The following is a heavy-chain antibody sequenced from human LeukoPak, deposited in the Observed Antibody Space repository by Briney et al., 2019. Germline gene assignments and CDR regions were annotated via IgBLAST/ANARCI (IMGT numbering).Heavy chain of an antibody. J-gene: IGHJ3*02. Sequence: GGSLRLSCAASGFTFDDYAMHWVRHAPGKGLEWVSLISWDGGSTYYADSVKGRFTISRDNSKNSLYLQMNSLRAEDTAVYYCARDGALVVAATRDSGAFDIWGQGTMVTVSS. CDR1: GFTFDDYA. CDR3: ARDGALVVAATRDSGAFDI. D-gene: IGHD2-15*01. V-gene: IGHV3-43D*03. CDR2: ISWDGGST.